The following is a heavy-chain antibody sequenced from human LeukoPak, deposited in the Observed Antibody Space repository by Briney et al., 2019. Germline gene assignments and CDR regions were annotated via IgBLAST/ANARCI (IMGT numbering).Heavy chain of an antibody. J-gene: IGHJ4*02. CDR2: IIPIFGTA. CDR1: GGTFSSYA. D-gene: IGHD5-24*01. Sequence: ASVKVSCKASGGTFSSYAISWVRQAPGQGLEWMGGIIPIFGTANYAQKFQGRVTITTYESTSTAYMELSSLRSEDTAVYYCARMGDGYNQYYFDYWGQGTLVTVSS. CDR3: ARMGDGYNQYYFDY. V-gene: IGHV1-69*05.